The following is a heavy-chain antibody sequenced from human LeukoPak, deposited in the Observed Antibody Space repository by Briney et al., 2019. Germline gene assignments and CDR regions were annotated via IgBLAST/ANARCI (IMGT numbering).Heavy chain of an antibody. Sequence: ASVKVSCKASGYTFTSYGISWVRQAPGQGLVWMGWISAYNGNTNYAQKLQGRVTMTTDTSTSTAYMELRSLRSDDTAVYYCARLTAVAGASYYFDYWGQGTLVTVSS. D-gene: IGHD6-19*01. CDR3: ARLTAVAGASYYFDY. V-gene: IGHV1-18*01. CDR1: GYTFTSYG. J-gene: IGHJ4*02. CDR2: ISAYNGNT.